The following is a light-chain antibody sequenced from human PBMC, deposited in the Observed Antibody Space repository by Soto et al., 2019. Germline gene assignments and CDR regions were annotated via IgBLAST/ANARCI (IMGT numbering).Light chain of an antibody. CDR1: SSVVDNDNF. CDR3: SSYTSSGTQV. CDR2: EVT. J-gene: IGLJ1*01. Sequence: QSALTQPASVSGSPGQSITISCTATSSVVDNDNFVSWYQHHPGKAPKLMIYEVTRRPSGVSSRFSGSKSGNTASLTISGLQAEDEADYYCSSYTSSGTQVFGTGTKGTVL. V-gene: IGLV2-14*01.